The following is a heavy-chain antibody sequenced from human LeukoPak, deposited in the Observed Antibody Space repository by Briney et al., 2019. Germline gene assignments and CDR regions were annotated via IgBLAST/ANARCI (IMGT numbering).Heavy chain of an antibody. CDR3: ARVLSGAIVAQDYYYGMDV. J-gene: IGHJ6*02. CDR2: IYYSGST. V-gene: IGHV4-59*01. CDR1: GGSISSYY. Sequence: SETLSLTCTVSGGSISSYYWSWIRQPPGKGLEWIGYIYYSGSTNYNPSLKSRVTISVDTSKNQFSLKLSSVTAADTAVYYCARVLSGAIVAQDYYYGMDVWGQGTTVTVSS. D-gene: IGHD5-12*01.